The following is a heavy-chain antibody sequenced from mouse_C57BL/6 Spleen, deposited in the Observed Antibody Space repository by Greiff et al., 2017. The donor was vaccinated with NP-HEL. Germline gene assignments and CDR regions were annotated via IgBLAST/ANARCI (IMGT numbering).Heavy chain of an antibody. D-gene: IGHD1-1*01. CDR2: IHPNSGST. CDR1: GYTFTSYW. J-gene: IGHJ2*01. Sequence: QVQLQQPGAELVKPGASVKLSCKASGYTFTSYWMHWVKQRPGQGLEWIGMIHPNSGSTNYNEKFKNKATLTVDKSSRTAYMQLGSLTSEDSAVYYCAGVFPPCGSSLYDFEDWGKGTTLTVAS. CDR3: AGVFPPCGSSLYDFED. V-gene: IGHV1-64*01.